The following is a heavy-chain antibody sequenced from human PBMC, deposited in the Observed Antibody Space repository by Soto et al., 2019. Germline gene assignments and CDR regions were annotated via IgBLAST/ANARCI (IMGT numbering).Heavy chain of an antibody. D-gene: IGHD6-13*01. CDR2: ISFEGSYT. CDR1: GFAIRSNA. Sequence: QVQLVESGGGVVQRGRSLRLSCEASGFAIRSNAIHWVRQAPGKGLERVAVISFEGSYTYYADSVKGRFTVSRDNSKNTVSLQMDSLTGEDSALYYCVRAAGIAAAGTSQGVLWGQGTLVTVSS. V-gene: IGHV3-30*04. CDR3: VRAAGIAAAGTSQGVL. J-gene: IGHJ4*02.